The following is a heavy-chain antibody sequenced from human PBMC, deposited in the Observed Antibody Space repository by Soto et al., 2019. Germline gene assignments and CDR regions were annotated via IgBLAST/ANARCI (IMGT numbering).Heavy chain of an antibody. D-gene: IGHD6-13*01. CDR2: ISYDGSNK. V-gene: IGHV3-30*18. Sequence: QVQLVESGGGVVQPGRSLRLSCAASGFTFSSYGMHWVRQAPGKGLEWVAVISYDGSNKYYADSVKGRFTISRDNSKNTLYLQMNSLRAEDTAVYYCAKAGQGSSWYGVDDYWGQGTLVTVSS. J-gene: IGHJ4*02. CDR1: GFTFSSYG. CDR3: AKAGQGSSWYGVDDY.